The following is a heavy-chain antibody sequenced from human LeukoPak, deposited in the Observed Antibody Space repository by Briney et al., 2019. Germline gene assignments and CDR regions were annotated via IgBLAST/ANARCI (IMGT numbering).Heavy chain of an antibody. D-gene: IGHD7-27*01. CDR1: GYTFTSYD. J-gene: IGHJ4*02. Sequence: ASVKVSCKASGYTFTSYDFNWVRQATGQRPEWMGWMSPNSGDTGYAQKFQDRVTITRNTSISTAYMELSSLRSDDTAVYYCARGPPNWGYDYWGPGTLVTVSS. V-gene: IGHV1-8*01. CDR2: MSPNSGDT. CDR3: ARGPPNWGYDY.